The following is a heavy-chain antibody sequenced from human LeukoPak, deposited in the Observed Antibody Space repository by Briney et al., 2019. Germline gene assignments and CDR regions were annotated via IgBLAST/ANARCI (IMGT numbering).Heavy chain of an antibody. V-gene: IGHV3-30*18. D-gene: IGHD3-3*01. Sequence: PGGSLRLSCAASGFTFSSYGMHWVRQAPGKGLEWVAVISYDGSNKYYADSVKGRFTISRDSSKNTLYLQMNSLRAEDTAVYYCAKHHVRYYDFWSGYQSWGQGTLVTVSS. CDR2: ISYDGSNK. CDR1: GFTFSSYG. J-gene: IGHJ4*02. CDR3: AKHHVRYYDFWSGYQS.